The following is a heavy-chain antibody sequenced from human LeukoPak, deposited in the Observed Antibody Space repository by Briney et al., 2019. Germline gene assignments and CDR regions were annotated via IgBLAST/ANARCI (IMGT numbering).Heavy chain of an antibody. D-gene: IGHD3-10*01. J-gene: IGHJ4*02. CDR3: ARHGIGLGSGTNFDY. Sequence: PSETLSLTCAVYGESFSGYYWSWLRQPPGKGLEWIGQIHHSGSTSYSPSLKSRVTISVDTSMHQFSLKLSSVTAADTAVYYCARHGIGLGSGTNFDYWGQGTLVTVSS. V-gene: IGHV4-34*01. CDR2: IHHSGST. CDR1: GESFSGYY.